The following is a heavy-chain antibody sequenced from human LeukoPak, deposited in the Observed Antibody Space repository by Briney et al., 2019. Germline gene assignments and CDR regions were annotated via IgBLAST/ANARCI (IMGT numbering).Heavy chain of an antibody. CDR1: GFTFSSYG. CDR2: ISYDGSNK. CDR3: AKDMEQQAFDI. Sequence: SGGSLRLSCAASGFTFSSYGMHWVRQAPGKGLEWVAVISYDGSNKYYADSVKGRFTIPRDNSKNTLYLQMNSLRAEDTAVYYCAKDMEQQAFDIWGQGTMVTVSS. V-gene: IGHV3-30*18. D-gene: IGHD6-13*01. J-gene: IGHJ3*02.